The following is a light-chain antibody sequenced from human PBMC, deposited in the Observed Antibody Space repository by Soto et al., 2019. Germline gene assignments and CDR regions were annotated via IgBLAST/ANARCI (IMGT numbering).Light chain of an antibody. CDR1: QSISSY. J-gene: IGKJ1*01. CDR3: QNYYKWPRK. CDR2: AAS. Sequence: DIQVTQSPSSLSASVGDRVTITCRASQSISSYLNWYQQKPGKAPKLLIYAASSLQSGVPSRFSGSGSGTEFTLTISSLQSEDFAVYYCQNYYKWPRKFGQGTKVDIK. V-gene: IGKV1-39*02.